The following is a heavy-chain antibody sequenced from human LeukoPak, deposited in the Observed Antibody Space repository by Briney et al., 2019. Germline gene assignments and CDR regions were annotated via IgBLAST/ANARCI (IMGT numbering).Heavy chain of an antibody. CDR1: GFTFSSYA. CDR3: AKVSRPFDY. J-gene: IGHJ4*02. V-gene: IGHV3-23*01. D-gene: IGHD6-13*01. CDR2: ISYSGGNT. Sequence: GGSLRLSCAASGFTFSSYAMNWARQAPGKGLEWVSGISYSGGNTYYADSVKGRFTISRDNSKNTLYLQMNSLRAEDTAVYYCAKVSRPFDYWGQGTLVTVSS.